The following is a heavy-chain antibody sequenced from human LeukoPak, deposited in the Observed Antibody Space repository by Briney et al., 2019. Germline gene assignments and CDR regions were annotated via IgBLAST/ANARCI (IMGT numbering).Heavy chain of an antibody. CDR1: GFTFSSYA. Sequence: PGGSLRLSCAASGFTFSSYAMSWVRQAPGKGLEWVSAISGSGGSTYYADSVRGRFTISRDNSKNTLYLQMNSLRAEDTAVYYCATQFIAAAGTGNYWGQGTLVTVSS. V-gene: IGHV3-23*01. CDR2: ISGSGGST. J-gene: IGHJ4*02. D-gene: IGHD6-13*01. CDR3: ATQFIAAAGTGNY.